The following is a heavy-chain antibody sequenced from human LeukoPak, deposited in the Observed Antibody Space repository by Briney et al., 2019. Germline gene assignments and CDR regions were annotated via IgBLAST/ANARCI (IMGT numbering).Heavy chain of an antibody. V-gene: IGHV1-2*02. Sequence: GASVKVSCKASGYTFTGYYMHWVRQAPGQGLEWMGWINPNSGGTNYAQKFQGRVTMTRDTSISTAYMELSRLRSDDTAVYYCARAFPGFYYYMDVWGKGTTVTVSS. J-gene: IGHJ6*03. CDR3: ARAFPGFYYYMDV. CDR2: INPNSGGT. CDR1: GYTFTGYY.